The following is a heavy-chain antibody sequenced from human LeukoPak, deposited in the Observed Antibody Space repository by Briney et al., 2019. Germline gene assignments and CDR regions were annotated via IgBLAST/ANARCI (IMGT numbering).Heavy chain of an antibody. V-gene: IGHV1-2*02. J-gene: IGHJ2*01. D-gene: IGHD1-26*01. CDR3: ARDWEGLGEYWYFDL. CDR1: GYTFTGYY. CDR2: INPNSGGT. Sequence: ASVKVSCKASGYTFTGYYMHWVRQAPGQGLEWMAWINPNSGGTNYAQKFQGRVTMTRDTSISTAYMELSRLRSDDTAVYYCARDWEGLGEYWYFDLWGRGTLVTVSS.